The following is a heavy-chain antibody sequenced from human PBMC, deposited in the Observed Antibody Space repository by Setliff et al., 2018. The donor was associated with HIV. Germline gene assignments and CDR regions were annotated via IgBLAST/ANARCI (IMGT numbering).Heavy chain of an antibody. CDR3: ARQFGSGYYFDY. CDR1: GGSISNYY. Sequence: SETLSLTCTVSGGSISNYYWSWIRQSPGRALEWIGYIYSSGSTIYNPSLKSRVTIELDTSKNQFSLKVTSVTAADTALYYCARQFGSGYYFDYWGQATLVTVSS. V-gene: IGHV4-59*08. D-gene: IGHD3-22*01. J-gene: IGHJ4*02. CDR2: IYSSGST.